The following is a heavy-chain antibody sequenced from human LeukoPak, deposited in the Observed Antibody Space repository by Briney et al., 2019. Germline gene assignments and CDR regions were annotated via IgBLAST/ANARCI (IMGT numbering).Heavy chain of an antibody. D-gene: IGHD3-10*01. Sequence: SDTLTLTCTVSGGAISGYYLSWIRQPAGKGLEWLGRVYSIGSTTYNPSLEMRVTMSVDTSKNQFSLRLTSVTAADTAVYYCARVSFHYHSGNYGWYFDSWGQGTLVTVSS. CDR3: ARVSFHYHSGNYGWYFDS. V-gene: IGHV4-4*07. J-gene: IGHJ4*02. CDR2: VYSIGST. CDR1: GGAISGYY.